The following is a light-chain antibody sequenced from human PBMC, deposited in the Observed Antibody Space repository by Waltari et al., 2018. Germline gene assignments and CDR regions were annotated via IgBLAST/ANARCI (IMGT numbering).Light chain of an antibody. J-gene: IGLJ3*02. Sequence: QSALTQPASVSGSPGQSITITCTVTSSDVGNYNLLSWYQQHPGKAPKVRIYAGSKRPAGVSNSCSGSKSGNTASLTLSGLQGEDEAYYYCCSYAGSWVFGGGTKLTVL. CDR3: CSYAGSWV. CDR2: AGS. V-gene: IGLV2-23*01. CDR1: SSDVGNYNL.